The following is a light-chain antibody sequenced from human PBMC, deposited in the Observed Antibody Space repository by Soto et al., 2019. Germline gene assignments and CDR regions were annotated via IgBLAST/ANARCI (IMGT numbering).Light chain of an antibody. CDR3: QQYDSSVFT. CDR1: QSVSSSY. V-gene: IGKV3-20*01. J-gene: IGKJ3*01. CDR2: GAS. Sequence: EIVLTQSPGTLSLSPGERATLSCRASQSVSSSYLAWYQQKPGQAPRLLIYGASSRDTGIPDRFSGSGSGTDFTLTVSSLEPEDSAVYYCQQYDSSVFTFGPGTKVDIK.